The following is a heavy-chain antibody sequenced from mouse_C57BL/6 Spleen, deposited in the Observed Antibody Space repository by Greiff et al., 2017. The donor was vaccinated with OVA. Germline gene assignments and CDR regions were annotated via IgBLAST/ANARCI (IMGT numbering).Heavy chain of an antibody. CDR2: INPNNGGT. V-gene: IGHV1-26*01. Sequence: EVQLQQSGPELVKPGASVKISCKASGYTFTDYYMNWVKQSHGKSLEWIGDINPNNGGTSYNQKFKGKATLTVDKSSSTAYMELRSLTSEDSAVYYCARGDSSGLPWFAYWGQGTLVTVSA. J-gene: IGHJ3*01. CDR1: GYTFTDYY. CDR3: ARGDSSGLPWFAY. D-gene: IGHD3-2*02.